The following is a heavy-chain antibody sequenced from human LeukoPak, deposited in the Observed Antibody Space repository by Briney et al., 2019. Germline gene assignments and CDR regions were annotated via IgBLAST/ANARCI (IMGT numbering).Heavy chain of an antibody. Sequence: SETLSLTCTVSGGSISSYYWSWIRQPPGKGLEWIGYIYYSGSTNYNPSLKSRDTVSVDTSKNQFSLKMTSVTAADTAVYYCVRGAGWYPFWGQGTLVTVSS. V-gene: IGHV4-59*01. D-gene: IGHD6-19*01. J-gene: IGHJ4*02. CDR2: IYYSGST. CDR3: VRGAGWYPF. CDR1: GGSISSYY.